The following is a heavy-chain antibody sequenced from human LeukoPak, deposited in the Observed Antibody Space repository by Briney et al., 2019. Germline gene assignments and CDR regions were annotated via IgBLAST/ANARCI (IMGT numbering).Heavy chain of an antibody. CDR2: ISSSGSTI. Sequence: PGGALRLSCAASGFTFSDYYMSLIRQAPGKGVEWVSYISSSGSTIYYADSVKGRFTISRDNAKNSLYLQMNSLRAEDTAVYYCARGTDTEQLYIDYWGQGTLVTVSS. V-gene: IGHV3-11*01. D-gene: IGHD6-13*01. CDR3: ARGTDTEQLYIDY. J-gene: IGHJ4*02. CDR1: GFTFSDYY.